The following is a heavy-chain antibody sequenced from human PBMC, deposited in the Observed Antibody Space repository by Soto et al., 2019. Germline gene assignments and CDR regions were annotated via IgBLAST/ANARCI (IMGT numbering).Heavy chain of an antibody. D-gene: IGHD6-25*01. Sequence: SETLSLTCAVYGGSFSGYYWSWIRQPPGKGLEWIGEINHSGSTNYNPSLKSRVTISVDTSKNQFSLKLSSVTAADTAVYYCARVGTGQRAGWFDPWGQGTLVTVSS. CDR3: ARVGTGQRAGWFDP. CDR1: GGSFSGYY. J-gene: IGHJ5*02. CDR2: INHSGST. V-gene: IGHV4-34*01.